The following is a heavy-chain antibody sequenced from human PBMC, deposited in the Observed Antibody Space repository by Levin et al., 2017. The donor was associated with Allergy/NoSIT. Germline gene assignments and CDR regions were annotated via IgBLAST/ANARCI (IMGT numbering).Heavy chain of an antibody. Sequence: GGSLRLSCAASGFTFSNYWMFWFRQSPGKGLVCVSGINNDGSTTTYADSVKGRFTISRDNSKNTLYLQMNSLRAEDTAVYYCVTAVVGTTNFWGQGTLVTVAS. V-gene: IGHV3-74*01. D-gene: IGHD1-26*01. CDR3: VTAVVGTTNF. CDR2: INNDGSTT. CDR1: GFTFSNYW. J-gene: IGHJ4*02.